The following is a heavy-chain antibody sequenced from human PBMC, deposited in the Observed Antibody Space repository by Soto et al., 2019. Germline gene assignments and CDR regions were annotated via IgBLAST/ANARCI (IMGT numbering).Heavy chain of an antibody. D-gene: IGHD2-21*02. CDR2: IIPIFGTA. V-gene: IGHV1-69*06. Sequence: QVQLVQSGAEVKKPGSSVKVSCKASGGTFSSYAISWVRQAPGQGLEWMGGIIPIFGTANYAQKFQGRVTITADKSTSTAYMEPSSLRSEDTAVYYCARAHGGKTYCGGDCYSGGFDYWGQGTLVTVSS. CDR1: GGTFSSYA. CDR3: ARAHGGKTYCGGDCYSGGFDY. J-gene: IGHJ4*02.